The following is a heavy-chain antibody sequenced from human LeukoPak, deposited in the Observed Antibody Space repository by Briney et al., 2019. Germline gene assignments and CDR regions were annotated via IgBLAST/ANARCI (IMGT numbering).Heavy chain of an antibody. V-gene: IGHV1-8*01. D-gene: IGHD3-10*01. Sequence: GASVKVSCKASGYTFTSYDINWVRQATGQGLEWMGWMNPNSGNTGYAQKFRGRVTMTRNTSISTAYMELHSLRSEDTAVYYCARKNYGSTRWFDPWGQGTLVTVSS. CDR1: GYTFTSYD. CDR2: MNPNSGNT. J-gene: IGHJ5*02. CDR3: ARKNYGSTRWFDP.